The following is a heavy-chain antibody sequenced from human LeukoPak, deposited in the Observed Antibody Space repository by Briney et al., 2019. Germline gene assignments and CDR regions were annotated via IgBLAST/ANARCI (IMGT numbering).Heavy chain of an antibody. Sequence: SSETLSLTCAVSGGSISNYYWSWIRQPPGKGLEWIAYIDNSGSTNYNPSLRSRVTISIDTSRNQFSLKLSSVTAADTAVYYCARTDYYDSSVIYNYALDIWGQGTMVTVSS. V-gene: IGHV4-59*01. CDR1: GGSISNYY. CDR2: IDNSGST. D-gene: IGHD3-22*01. CDR3: ARTDYYDSSVIYNYALDI. J-gene: IGHJ3*02.